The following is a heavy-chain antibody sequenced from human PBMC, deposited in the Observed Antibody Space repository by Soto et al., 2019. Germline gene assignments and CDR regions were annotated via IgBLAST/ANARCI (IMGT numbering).Heavy chain of an antibody. Sequence: EVQLLESGGGLVQPGGSLRLSCAASGFTFSSYAMSWVRQAPGKGLEWVSAISGSGGSTYYADSVKGRFTISRDNSKNTLYLQMNNLRAEDTAVYYCAKDLAYYDSSGSHDYWGQGTLVTVSS. V-gene: IGHV3-23*01. D-gene: IGHD3-22*01. CDR1: GFTFSSYA. J-gene: IGHJ4*02. CDR2: ISGSGGST. CDR3: AKDLAYYDSSGSHDY.